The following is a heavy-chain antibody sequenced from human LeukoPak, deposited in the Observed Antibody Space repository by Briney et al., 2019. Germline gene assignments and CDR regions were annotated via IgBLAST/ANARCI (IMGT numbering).Heavy chain of an antibody. J-gene: IGHJ4*02. Sequence: PGGSLRLSCAASGFTFSSYSMNWVRQAPGKGLEWVSSISSSSSYIYYADSVKGRFTISRDNAKNSLYLQMNSLRAEDTAVYYCARSYGFMVRGVIIRPMDYWGQGTLVTVSS. CDR2: ISSSSSYI. CDR3: ARSYGFMVRGVIIRPMDY. V-gene: IGHV3-21*01. D-gene: IGHD3-10*01. CDR1: GFTFSSYS.